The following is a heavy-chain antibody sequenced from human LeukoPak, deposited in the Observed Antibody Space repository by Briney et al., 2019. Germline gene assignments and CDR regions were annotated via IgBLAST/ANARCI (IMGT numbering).Heavy chain of an antibody. Sequence: PGGSLRLSCAASGFTFSNAWMSWVRQAPGEGLEWVGRIKSKTDGGTTDYAAPVKGRFTISRDDSKNTLYLQMNSLKTEDTAVYYCTTDPRYCSGGSCQTNDYWGQGTLVTVSS. D-gene: IGHD2-15*01. CDR3: TTDPRYCSGGSCQTNDY. CDR1: GFTFSNAW. V-gene: IGHV3-15*01. J-gene: IGHJ4*02. CDR2: IKSKTDGGTT.